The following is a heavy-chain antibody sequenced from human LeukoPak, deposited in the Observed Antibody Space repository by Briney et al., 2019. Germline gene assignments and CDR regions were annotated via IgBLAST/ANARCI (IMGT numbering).Heavy chain of an antibody. CDR2: IYYSGST. D-gene: IGHD4-17*01. V-gene: IGHV4-31*03. Sequence: SETLSLTCTVSGGSISSGGYYWSWIRQHPGKGLEWIGYIYYSGSTYYNPSLKSRVTISIDTSKNQFSLKLNSVTAADTAVYYCARDEVDYGERDSYYYGVDVRGQGTTVTVSS. CDR3: ARDEVDYGERDSYYYGVDV. J-gene: IGHJ6*02. CDR1: GGSISSGGYY.